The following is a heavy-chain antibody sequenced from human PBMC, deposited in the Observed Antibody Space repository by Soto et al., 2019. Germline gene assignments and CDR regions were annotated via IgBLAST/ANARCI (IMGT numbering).Heavy chain of an antibody. V-gene: IGHV4-31*03. J-gene: IGHJ5*02. Sequence: QVQLQESGPGLVKPSQTLSLTCTVSGGSISSGGYYWSWIRQHPGKGLEWIGYIYYSGSTYYNPSLKSRVTISVDTSKNQFSLKLSSVTAADTAVYYCARGPLMVYAGENWFDPWGQGTLVTVSS. CDR1: GGSISSGGYY. CDR3: ARGPLMVYAGENWFDP. CDR2: IYYSGST. D-gene: IGHD2-8*01.